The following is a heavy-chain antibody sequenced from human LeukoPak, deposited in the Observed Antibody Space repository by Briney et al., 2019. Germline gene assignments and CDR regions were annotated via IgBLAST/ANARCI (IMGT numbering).Heavy chain of an antibody. CDR3: ARVPVWCGYLDAFDI. J-gene: IGHJ3*02. V-gene: IGHV3-66*02. D-gene: IGHD3-3*01. CDR2: IYSGGST. Sequence: PGGSLRLSCAASGFTVRSNYMSWVRQAAGKGLEWVSIIYSGGSTYYADSVKGRFTISRDNSKNTLYFQMNSLRAEDTAVYYCARVPVWCGYLDAFDIWGQGTMVTVSS. CDR1: GFTVRSNY.